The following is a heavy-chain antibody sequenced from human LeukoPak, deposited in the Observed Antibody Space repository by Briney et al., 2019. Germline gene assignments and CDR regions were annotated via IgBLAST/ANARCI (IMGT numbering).Heavy chain of an antibody. CDR2: FDPEDGET. D-gene: IGHD1-26*01. J-gene: IGHJ5*02. Sequence: ASVKVSCKVSGYTLTELSMHWVRQAPGKGLEWMGGFDPEDGETIYAQKFQGRVTITRNTSISTAYMELSSLRSEDTAVYYCARSRVGATTRNLGRGWFDPWGQGTLVTVSS. V-gene: IGHV1-24*01. CDR3: ARSRVGATTRNLGRGWFDP. CDR1: GYTLTELS.